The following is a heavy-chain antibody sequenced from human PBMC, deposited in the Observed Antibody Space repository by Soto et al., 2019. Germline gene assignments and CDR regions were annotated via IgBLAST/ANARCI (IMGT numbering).Heavy chain of an antibody. D-gene: IGHD2-21*02. J-gene: IGHJ6*02. V-gene: IGHV1-18*01. CDR1: GYTFRNYI. CDR3: ARYCAGNACYSRHYYAMDG. Sequence: QVPLVQSAGEVKKPGASAIVSCQASGYTFRNYIIAWLRQAPGQGLEWMGWISPYNGNTNYARQFRGRVTLTTDTYTSAAYLELRNLGSDDAATYYCARYCAGNACYSRHYYAMDGWGQGTTVSVSS. CDR2: ISPYNGNT.